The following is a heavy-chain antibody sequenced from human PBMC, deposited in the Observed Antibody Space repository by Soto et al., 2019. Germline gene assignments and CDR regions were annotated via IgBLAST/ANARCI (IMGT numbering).Heavy chain of an antibody. CDR1: GYTFTSYA. CDR2: INAGNGNT. D-gene: IGHD6-19*01. V-gene: IGHV1-3*01. CDR3: ARAAWLGSGFGP. Sequence: ASVKVASKASGYTFTSYAKQWVRQAPGQRLEWMGWINAGNGNTKYSQKFQGRVTITRDTSASTAYMELSSLRSEDTAVYYCARAAWLGSGFGPWGQGTLVTVSS. J-gene: IGHJ5*02.